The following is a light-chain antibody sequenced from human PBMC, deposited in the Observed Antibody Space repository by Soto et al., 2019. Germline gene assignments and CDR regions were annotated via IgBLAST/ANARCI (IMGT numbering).Light chain of an antibody. CDR2: AAS. J-gene: IGKJ4*01. V-gene: IGKV1D-12*01. Sequence: DIQMTQSPSSVSASVGDRVTITCRASQCVSSWLAWYQQKPGKAPKLLIYAASSLQSGVPSRFSGSGSGTDFTLTISSLQPEDFATYYCQQANSFLGVTFGGGTKVDIK. CDR3: QQANSFLGVT. CDR1: QCVSSW.